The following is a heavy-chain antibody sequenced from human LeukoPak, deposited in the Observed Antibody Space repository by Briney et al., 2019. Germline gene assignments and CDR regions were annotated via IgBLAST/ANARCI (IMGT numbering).Heavy chain of an antibody. CDR1: GFTFGIYA. J-gene: IGHJ4*02. V-gene: IGHV3-23*01. CDR3: AREGGDNSGWYPIDY. D-gene: IGHD6-19*01. Sequence: GGSLRLSCAASGFTFGIYAMNWVRQAPGQGLEWVSAISGSGLRTYYAASVKGRFTISRDNSNNTLYLQMNSLRAEDTAVYYCAREGGDNSGWYPIDYWGQGTLVTVSS. CDR2: ISGSGLRT.